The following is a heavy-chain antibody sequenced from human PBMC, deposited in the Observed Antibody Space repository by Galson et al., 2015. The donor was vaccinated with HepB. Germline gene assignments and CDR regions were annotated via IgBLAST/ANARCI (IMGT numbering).Heavy chain of an antibody. CDR3: ARDRTDTSLNYYYYGMDV. D-gene: IGHD2-2*01. CDR1: GGTFSSYT. CDR2: IIPILGIA. Sequence: SVKVSCKASGGTFSSYTISWVRQAPGQGLEWMGRIIPILGIANYAQKFQGRVTITADKSTSTAYMELSSLRSEDTAVYYCARDRTDTSLNYYYYGMDVWGQGTTVTVSS. V-gene: IGHV1-69*04. J-gene: IGHJ6*02.